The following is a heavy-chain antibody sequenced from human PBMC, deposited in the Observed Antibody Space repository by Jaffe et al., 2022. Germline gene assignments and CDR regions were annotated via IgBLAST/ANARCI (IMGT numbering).Heavy chain of an antibody. CDR1: GYSISSGYY. D-gene: IGHD4-17*01. V-gene: IGHV4-38-2*01. CDR3: ARPPTTRDWYFDL. CDR2: IYHSGST. J-gene: IGHJ2*01. Sequence: QVQLQESGPGLVKPSETLSLTCAVSGYSISSGYYWGWIRQPPGKGLEWIGSIYHSGSTYYNPSLKSRVTISVDTSKNQFSLKLSSVTAADTAVYYCARPPTTRDWYFDLWGRGTLVTVSS.